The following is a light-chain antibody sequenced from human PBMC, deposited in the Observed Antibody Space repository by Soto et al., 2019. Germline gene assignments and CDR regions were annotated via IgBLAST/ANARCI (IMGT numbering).Light chain of an antibody. CDR1: SSDVGGYNH. V-gene: IGLV2-8*01. CDR3: CSHAGSTTV. J-gene: IGLJ7*01. CDR2: DVN. Sequence: QSALTQPPSASGSPGQSVTISCTGTSSDVGGYNHVSWFQQHPGRAPKFLIYDVNKRPSGVPDRFSGSKSGNTASLTVSGLQAEDEADYYCCSHAGSTTVFGGGTQLTVL.